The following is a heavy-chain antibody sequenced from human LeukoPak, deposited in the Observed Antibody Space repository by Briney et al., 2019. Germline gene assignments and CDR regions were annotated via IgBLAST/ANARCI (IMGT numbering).Heavy chain of an antibody. CDR3: ARGAPTYYYGSGSYLDP. J-gene: IGHJ5*02. V-gene: IGHV1-2*02. CDR1: GYTFTGYY. CDR2: INPNSGGT. D-gene: IGHD3-10*01. Sequence: GASVKVSCKASGYTFTGYYMHWVRQAPGQGLEWMGWINPNSGGTNYAQKFQGRVTMTRDTSISTAYMELSRLRSDDTAVYYCARGAPTYYYGSGSYLDPWGQGTLVTVSS.